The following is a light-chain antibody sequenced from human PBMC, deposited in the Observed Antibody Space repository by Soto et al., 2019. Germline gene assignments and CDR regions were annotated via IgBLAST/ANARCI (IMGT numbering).Light chain of an antibody. V-gene: IGKV1-39*01. Sequence: DIQMTQSPSSLSASVGDRVTITCRASQNIRVYLNWYQQKPGKAPKPLIYATSTLLSGVPSRFSGSGSGTDFTPTIPSLQPEDLAPYSAKQILGPRNIFGQGPKLEIK. CDR1: QNIRVY. CDR3: KQILGPRNI. J-gene: IGKJ2*01. CDR2: ATS.